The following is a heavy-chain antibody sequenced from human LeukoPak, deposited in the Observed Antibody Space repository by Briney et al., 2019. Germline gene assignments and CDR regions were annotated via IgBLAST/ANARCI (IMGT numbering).Heavy chain of an antibody. J-gene: IGHJ4*02. CDR1: GFTFSSYW. D-gene: IGHD2-2*01. CDR3: ARDQRYCSSSSCPWEPFDY. Sequence: GGSLRLSYAASGFTFSSYWMSWVRQAPGKGLEGLANKKQEGSEKYYVDSVKGRFTISRDNAKNSLYLQMNSLRAEDTAVYYCARDQRYCSSSSCPWEPFDYWGQGTLVTVSS. CDR2: KKQEGSEK. V-gene: IGHV3-7*05.